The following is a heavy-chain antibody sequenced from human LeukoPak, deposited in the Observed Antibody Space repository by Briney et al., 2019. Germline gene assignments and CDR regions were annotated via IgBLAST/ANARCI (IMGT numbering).Heavy chain of an antibody. CDR2: IYYSGST. V-gene: IGHV4-30-4*01. Sequence: SETLSLTCTVCGGSISIGDYYWSWIRQPPGKGLEWIGYIYYSGSTYYNPSLKSRVTISVDTSKNQFSLKLSSVTAADTAVYYCARVPFKNDFWSGYYKGDYFDYWGQGTLVTVSS. CDR1: GGSISIGDYY. D-gene: IGHD3-3*01. J-gene: IGHJ4*02. CDR3: ARVPFKNDFWSGYYKGDYFDY.